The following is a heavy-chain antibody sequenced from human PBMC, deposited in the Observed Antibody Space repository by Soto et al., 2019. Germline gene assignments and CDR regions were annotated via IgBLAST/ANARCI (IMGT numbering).Heavy chain of an antibody. V-gene: IGHV3-30-3*01. J-gene: IGHJ4*02. Sequence: GSLRLSCAASGFTFSSYAMHWVRQAPGKGLEWVAVISYDGSNKYYADSVKGRFTISRDNSKNTLYLQMNSLRAEDTAVYYCARDEKELSLRYYFDYWGQGTLVTVSS. CDR3: ARDEKELSLRYYFDY. CDR1: GFTFSSYA. D-gene: IGHD1-26*01. CDR2: ISYDGSNK.